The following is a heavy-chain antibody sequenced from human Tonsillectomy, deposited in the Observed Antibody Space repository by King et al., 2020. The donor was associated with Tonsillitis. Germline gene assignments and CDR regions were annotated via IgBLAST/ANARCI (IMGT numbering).Heavy chain of an antibody. CDR2: ISSNGGST. D-gene: IGHD1-26*01. CDR1: GFTFRSYA. Sequence: VQLVESGGGLVQPGGSLRLACSTFGFTFRSYAMHWVRQAPGKGLEYVSSISSNGGSTYYADSVKDRFTISRDNFKNTLYLQMSSLRAEDTAVYYCVKMGRRVGDSTWEPGYFDYWGQGTLVTVSS. J-gene: IGHJ4*02. V-gene: IGHV3-64D*06. CDR3: VKMGRRVGDSTWEPGYFDY.